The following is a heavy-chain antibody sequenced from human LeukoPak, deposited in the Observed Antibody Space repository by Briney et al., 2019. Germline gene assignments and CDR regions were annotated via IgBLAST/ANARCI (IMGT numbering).Heavy chain of an antibody. V-gene: IGHV4-59*01. CDR1: GGSISSYY. CDR3: ARLQQLVPRFDY. CDR2: IYYSGST. Sequence: SETLSLTCTVSGGSISSYYWSWIRQPPGKGLAWIGYIYYSGSTNYNPSLKSRVTISVDTSKNQFSLKLSSVTAADTAVYYCARLQQLVPRFDYWGQGTLVTVSS. J-gene: IGHJ4*02. D-gene: IGHD6-13*01.